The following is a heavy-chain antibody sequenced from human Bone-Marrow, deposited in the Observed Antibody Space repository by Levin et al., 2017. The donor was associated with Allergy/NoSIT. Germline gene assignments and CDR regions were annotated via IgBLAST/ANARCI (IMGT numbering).Heavy chain of an antibody. CDR2: ISYDGSNK. Sequence: GESLKISCAASGFTFSSYAMHWVRQAPGKGLEWVAVISYDGSNKYYADSVKGRFTISRDNSKNTLYLQMNSLRAEDTAVYYCASEKYYYDSSGAGWGWFDPWGQGTLVTVSS. CDR3: ASEKYYYDSSGAGWGWFDP. V-gene: IGHV3-30*04. D-gene: IGHD3-22*01. CDR1: GFTFSSYA. J-gene: IGHJ5*02.